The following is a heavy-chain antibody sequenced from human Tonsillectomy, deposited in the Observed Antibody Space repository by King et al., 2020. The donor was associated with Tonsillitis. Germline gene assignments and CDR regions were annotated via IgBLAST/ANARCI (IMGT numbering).Heavy chain of an antibody. D-gene: IGHD2-15*01. Sequence: VQLVESGGGVVQPGRSLRLSCAASRFTFSSYAFHWVRQAPGKGLEWVAVISYGGSNKYYADSVKGRFTISRDNSKNTLYLQMNSLRAEDTAVYYGARAGDIVVVVVATGRPDYWGQGTLVTVSS. CDR1: RFTFSSYA. V-gene: IGHV3-30-3*01. CDR2: ISYGGSNK. CDR3: ARAGDIVVVVVATGRPDY. J-gene: IGHJ4*02.